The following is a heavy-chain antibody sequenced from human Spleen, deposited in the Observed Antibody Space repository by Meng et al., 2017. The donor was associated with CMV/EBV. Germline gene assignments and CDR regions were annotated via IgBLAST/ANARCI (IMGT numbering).Heavy chain of an antibody. V-gene: IGHV1-46*01. CDR1: GFNFISYY. CDR3: ARERNSRTYSSGWFGLDH. J-gene: IGHJ4*02. CDR2: FNPSDNST. D-gene: IGHD6-19*01. Sequence: ASVKVSCKTSGFNFISYYMHWVRQAPGQGLEWMGTFNPSDNSTIYAQEFQGRVTMARDRSTSTVYMELSSLRSGDTASYYCARERNSRTYSSGWFGLDHWGQGTLVTVSS.